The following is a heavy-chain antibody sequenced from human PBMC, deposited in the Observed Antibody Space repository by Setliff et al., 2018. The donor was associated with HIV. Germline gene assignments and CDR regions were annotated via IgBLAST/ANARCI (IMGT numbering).Heavy chain of an antibody. V-gene: IGHV1-46*01. D-gene: IGHD3-10*01. Sequence: ASVKVSCKASGYTFSTYYIHWMRQAPGQGLEWLAVINPGRGNTNYAQSFQGRVTVTRDTSADTVYMELNSLRPGDTADYYCARGLRGVIKGRYYYMDVWGKGTTVTVSS. CDR3: ARGLRGVIKGRYYYMDV. CDR2: INPGRGNT. CDR1: GYTFSTYY. J-gene: IGHJ6*03.